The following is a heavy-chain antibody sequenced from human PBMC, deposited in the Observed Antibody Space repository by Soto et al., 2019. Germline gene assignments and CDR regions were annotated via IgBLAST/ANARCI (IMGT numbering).Heavy chain of an antibody. Sequence: QITLKESGPTLVKPTQTLTLTCTLSGFSLSPSGVGVGWIRQPPGKALEWLALIYWDDAKRYSPSLKSRLTITKDTSKNQVVLKMTNMDPVDTATYYCARGDSTGYYPYWGQGTLVTVSS. CDR1: GFSLSPSGVG. CDR3: ARGDSTGYYPY. CDR2: IYWDDAK. J-gene: IGHJ4*02. V-gene: IGHV2-5*02. D-gene: IGHD3-22*01.